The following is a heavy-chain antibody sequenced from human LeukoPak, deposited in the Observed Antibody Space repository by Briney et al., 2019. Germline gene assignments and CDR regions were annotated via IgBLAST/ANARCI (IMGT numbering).Heavy chain of an antibody. CDR3: ARVRDQYYYYGMDV. CDR2: ISYTGTT. Sequence: PSETLSLTCTVSGGSVSSGSYYWSWIRQSPGKRLEWIGYISYTGTTNYNPSLRSRVTMSVDTSKNQFSLKLSSVTAADTAVYYCARVRDQYYYYGMDVWGQGTTVTVSS. CDR1: GGSVSSGSYY. V-gene: IGHV4-61*01. J-gene: IGHJ6*02.